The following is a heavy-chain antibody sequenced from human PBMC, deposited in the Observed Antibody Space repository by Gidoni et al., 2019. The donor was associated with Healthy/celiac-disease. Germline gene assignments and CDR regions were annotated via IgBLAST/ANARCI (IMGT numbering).Heavy chain of an antibody. V-gene: IGHV3-7*01. Sequence: EVQLVESGGGLVQPGGSLRLSCAASGFTFSSFWMSWVRQAPGKGLEWVANIKQDGSEKYYVDSVKGRFTISRDNAKNSLYLQMNSLRAEDTAVYYCARGGLGYQLLSGSWFDPWGQGTLVTVSS. CDR3: ARGGLGYQLLSGSWFDP. J-gene: IGHJ5*02. D-gene: IGHD2-2*01. CDR1: GFTFSSFW. CDR2: IKQDGSEK.